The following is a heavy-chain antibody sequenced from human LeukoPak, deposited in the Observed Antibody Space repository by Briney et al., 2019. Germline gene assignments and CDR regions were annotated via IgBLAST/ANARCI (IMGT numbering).Heavy chain of an antibody. CDR2: INHSGST. Sequence: SETLSLTCAVYGGSFSGYYWSWTRQPPGKGLEWIGEINHSGSTNYNPSLKSRVTISVDTSKNQFSLKLSSVTAAETAVYYCARDIVATTVRIDSWGQGTLVTVSS. CDR1: GGSFSGYY. J-gene: IGHJ4*02. CDR3: ARDIVATTVRIDS. D-gene: IGHD5-12*01. V-gene: IGHV4-34*01.